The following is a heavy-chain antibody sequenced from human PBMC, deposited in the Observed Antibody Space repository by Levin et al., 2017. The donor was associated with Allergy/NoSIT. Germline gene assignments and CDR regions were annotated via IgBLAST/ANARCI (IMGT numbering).Heavy chain of an antibody. Sequence: NSGGSLRLSCAASGFTFSSYSMNWVRQAPGKGLEWVSSISSSSSYIYYADSVKGRFTISRDNAKNSLYLQMNSLRAEDTAVYYCATLIVTRYCTNGVCYTEGGDYGMDVWGQGTTVTVSS. D-gene: IGHD2-8*01. CDR3: ATLIVTRYCTNGVCYTEGGDYGMDV. CDR2: ISSSSSYI. J-gene: IGHJ6*02. CDR1: GFTFSSYS. V-gene: IGHV3-21*01.